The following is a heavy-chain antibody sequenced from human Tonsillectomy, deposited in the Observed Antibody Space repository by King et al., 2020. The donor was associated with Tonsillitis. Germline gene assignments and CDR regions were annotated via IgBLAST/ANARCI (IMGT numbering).Heavy chain of an antibody. CDR1: GFTFDEYG. V-gene: IGHV3-20*04. CDR3: AREGHSTSGGFDY. Sequence: AQLVESGGSVVRPGGSLRLSCAASGFTFDEYGMSWVRQAPGKGLEWVSRINWNAGRTGYADSVKGRFTISRDNAKNSLYLQMNSLRAEDTALYYCAREGHSTSGGFDYWGQGTLAT. CDR2: INWNAGRT. J-gene: IGHJ4*02. D-gene: IGHD6-13*01.